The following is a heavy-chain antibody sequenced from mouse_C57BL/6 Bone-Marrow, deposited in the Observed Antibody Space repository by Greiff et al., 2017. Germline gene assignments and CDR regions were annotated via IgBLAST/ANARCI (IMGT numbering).Heavy chain of an antibody. CDR1: GYTFTSYW. J-gene: IGHJ3*01. D-gene: IGHD1-1*01. CDR2: IDPSDSYT. Sequence: QVQLKESGAELVRPGTSVKLSCKASGYTFTSYWMHWVKQRPGQGLEWIGVIDPSDSYTNYNQKFKGKATLTVDTSSSTAYMQLSSLTSEDSAVYYCARLFITTVVAGAYWGQGTLVTVSA. CDR3: ARLFITTVVAGAY. V-gene: IGHV1-59*01.